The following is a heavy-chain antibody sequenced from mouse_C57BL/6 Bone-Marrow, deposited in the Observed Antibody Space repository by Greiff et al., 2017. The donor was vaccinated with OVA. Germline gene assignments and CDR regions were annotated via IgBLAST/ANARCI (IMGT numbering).Heavy chain of an antibody. J-gene: IGHJ4*01. CDR1: GSSFTGYF. Sequence: VQLQQSGPELVKPGDSVKISCTASGSSFTGYFMNWVMQSHGKSLEWIGRITPYTGDTLYTQKFKGKATLTVDTSSSTAHMELRSLTSEDAAVYYCATYYSNYVRAMDYWGQGTSVTVSS. D-gene: IGHD2-5*01. CDR3: ATYYSNYVRAMDY. V-gene: IGHV1-20*01. CDR2: ITPYTGDT.